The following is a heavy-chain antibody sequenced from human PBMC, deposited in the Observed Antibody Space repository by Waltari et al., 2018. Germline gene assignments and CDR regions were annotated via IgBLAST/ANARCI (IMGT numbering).Heavy chain of an antibody. Sequence: EVQLVESGGGLVQPGGSLRLSCAASGFTVSSNYMSWVRQAPGKGLEWVSVIYSGGRTNYADSVKGRFTMSRHNSKNTLYLQMNSLRAEDTAVYYCARRSEGGGHFDYWGQGTLVTVSS. CDR2: IYSGGRT. D-gene: IGHD3-16*01. CDR3: ARRSEGGGHFDY. CDR1: GFTVSSNY. J-gene: IGHJ4*02. V-gene: IGHV3-53*04.